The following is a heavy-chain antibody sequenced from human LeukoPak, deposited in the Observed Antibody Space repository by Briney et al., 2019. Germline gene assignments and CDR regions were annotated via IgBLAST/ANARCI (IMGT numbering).Heavy chain of an antibody. D-gene: IGHD4-17*01. J-gene: IGHJ3*02. CDR3: ARDLTTVTTLNAFDI. V-gene: IGHV3-11*01. Sequence: AGGSLRLSCAASGFTFSDYYMSWIRQAPGKGLEWVSYISSSGSTIYYADSVKGRFTISRDNAKNSLYLQMNSLRAEDTAVYYCARDLTTVTTLNAFDIWGQGTMVTVSS. CDR1: GFTFSDYY. CDR2: ISSSGSTI.